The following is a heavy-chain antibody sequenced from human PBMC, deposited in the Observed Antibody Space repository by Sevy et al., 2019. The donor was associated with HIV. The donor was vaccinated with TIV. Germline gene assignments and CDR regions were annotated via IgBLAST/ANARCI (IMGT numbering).Heavy chain of an antibody. CDR2: IDYSGST. Sequence: SETLSLTCTVSGGSINPYSCTWIRQPPGKGLEWIGYIDYSGSTNYNPSLKSRATISADTSKIQFSLKLSSVTAADTAVYYCARVGSWYYGSTGDAFDIWVQGTMVTVSS. J-gene: IGHJ3*02. D-gene: IGHD3-10*01. V-gene: IGHV4-59*01. CDR3: ARVGSWYYGSTGDAFDI. CDR1: GGSINPYS.